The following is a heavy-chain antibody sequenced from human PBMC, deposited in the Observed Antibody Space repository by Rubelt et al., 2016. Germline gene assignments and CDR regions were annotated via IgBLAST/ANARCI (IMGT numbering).Heavy chain of an antibody. V-gene: IGHV4-59*08. CDR3: ARRRGGSSWRDY. D-gene: IGHD6-13*01. CDR2: IYYSGST. Sequence: QVQLQESGPGLVKPSETLSLACSISGSSISENHWSWIRQSPGKGLEWIGYIYYSGSTNYNPSLKSRVTISEDTSKNQYSRRVTSGTAAGTAVYYCARRRGGSSWRDYWGQGTLVTVSS. J-gene: IGHJ4*02. CDR1: GSSISENH.